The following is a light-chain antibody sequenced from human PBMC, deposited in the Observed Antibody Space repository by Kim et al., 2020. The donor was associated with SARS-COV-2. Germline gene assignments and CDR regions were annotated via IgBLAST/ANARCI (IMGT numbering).Light chain of an antibody. CDR2: KAS. V-gene: IGKV1-5*03. J-gene: IGKJ4*01. Sequence: DIQMTQSPSTLSASVGDRVTITCRASQSISSWLAWYQQKPGKAPKLLIYKASSLESGVPSRFSGSGSGTEFTLTISSLQPDDFATYYCQQYNSYSLTFGGGTNLEI. CDR1: QSISSW. CDR3: QQYNSYSLT.